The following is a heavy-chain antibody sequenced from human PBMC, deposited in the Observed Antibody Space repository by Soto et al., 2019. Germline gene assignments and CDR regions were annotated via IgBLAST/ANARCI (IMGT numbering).Heavy chain of an antibody. CDR3: AVPRGVPDYDFWSGYPAHDAFDI. D-gene: IGHD3-3*01. J-gene: IGHJ3*02. CDR1: GFTFTSSA. V-gene: IGHV1-58*02. CDR2: IVVGSGNT. Sequence: SVKVSCKASGFTFTSSAMQWVRQARGQRLEWIGWIVVGSGNTNYAQKFQERVTITRDMSTSTAYMELSSLRSEDTAVYYCAVPRGVPDYDFWSGYPAHDAFDIWGQGTMVTVSS.